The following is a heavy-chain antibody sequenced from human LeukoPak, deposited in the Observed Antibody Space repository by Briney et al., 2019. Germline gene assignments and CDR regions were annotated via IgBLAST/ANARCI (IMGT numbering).Heavy chain of an antibody. CDR2: INHSGST. V-gene: IGHV4-34*01. CDR3: ARGGLYSSSWSSLGANWFDP. J-gene: IGHJ5*02. Sequence: SETLSLTCAVYGGSFSGYYWSWIRQPPGKGLEWIGEINHSGSTNYNPSLKSRVTISVDTSKNQFSLKLSSVTAADTAVYYRARGGLYSSSWSSLGANWFDPWGQGTLVTVSS. CDR1: GGSFSGYY. D-gene: IGHD6-13*01.